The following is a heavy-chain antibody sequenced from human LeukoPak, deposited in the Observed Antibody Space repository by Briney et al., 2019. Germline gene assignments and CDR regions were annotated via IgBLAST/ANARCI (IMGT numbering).Heavy chain of an antibody. CDR1: GFTFSSYE. D-gene: IGHD6-19*01. Sequence: GGSLRLSCATSGFTFSSYEMNWVRQAPGKGLEWVSYISSSGSTIYYADSVKGRFTISRDNAKNSLYLQMNSLRAEDTAVYYCARDLGASSGWYGGGAFDIWGQGTMVTVSS. V-gene: IGHV3-48*03. J-gene: IGHJ3*02. CDR2: ISSSGSTI. CDR3: ARDLGASSGWYGGGAFDI.